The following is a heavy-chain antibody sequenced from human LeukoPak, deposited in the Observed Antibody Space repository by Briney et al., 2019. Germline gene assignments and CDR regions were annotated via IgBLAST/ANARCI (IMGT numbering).Heavy chain of an antibody. V-gene: IGHV1-2*02. CDR2: INPNSDGT. CDR3: ASEGYCSSTSCLDY. J-gene: IGHJ4*02. Sequence: VSVKVSCKASGYTFTGYYMHWVRQAPGQGLEWMGWINPNSDGTNYAQKFQGRVTMTRDTSISTAYMELSRLRSDDTAVYYCASEGYCSSTSCLDYWGQGTLVTVSS. D-gene: IGHD2-2*01. CDR1: GYTFTGYY.